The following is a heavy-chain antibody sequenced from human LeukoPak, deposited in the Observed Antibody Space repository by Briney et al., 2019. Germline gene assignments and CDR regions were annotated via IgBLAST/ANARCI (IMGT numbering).Heavy chain of an antibody. V-gene: IGHV3-48*01. D-gene: IGHD3-10*01. CDR2: ISSGSSTI. CDR1: GFTFSSYS. J-gene: IGHJ3*02. CDR3: ARLWFGELHAFDI. Sequence: PGGSLRLSCAASGFTFSSYSMNWVRQASGKGLEWVSYISSGSSTIYHADSVKGRFTISRDNAKNSLYLQMNSLRAEDTAVYYCARLWFGELHAFDIWGQGTMVTVSS.